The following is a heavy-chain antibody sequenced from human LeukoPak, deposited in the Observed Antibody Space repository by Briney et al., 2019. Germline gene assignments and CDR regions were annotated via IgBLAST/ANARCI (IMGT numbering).Heavy chain of an antibody. CDR2: IYSDNT. Sequence: PGGSLRLSCTVSGFTVSSNSMSWVRQAPGKGLEWVSFIYSDNTHYSDSVKGRFTISRDNSKNTLYLQMNSLRAEDTAVYYCAKGAFFDYWGQGTLVTVSS. CDR3: AKGAFFDY. CDR1: GFTVSSNS. J-gene: IGHJ4*02. V-gene: IGHV3-53*01.